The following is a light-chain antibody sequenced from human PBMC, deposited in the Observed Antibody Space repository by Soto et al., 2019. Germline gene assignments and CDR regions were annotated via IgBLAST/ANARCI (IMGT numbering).Light chain of an antibody. CDR3: QQYNDWPQT. CDR1: QSVATN. J-gene: IGKJ1*01. V-gene: IGKV3-15*01. Sequence: EIVMTQSPATLSVSPGGRATLSCRASQSVATNLAWYQQRPGQAPRLLIYGASKRAIGLPARFSGSGSGTEFTLTISSLQSEDFAVYYCQQYNDWPQTLGQGTKVDIK. CDR2: GAS.